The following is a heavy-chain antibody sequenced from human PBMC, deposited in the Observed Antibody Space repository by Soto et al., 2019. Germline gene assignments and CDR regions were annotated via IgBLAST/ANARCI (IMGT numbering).Heavy chain of an antibody. V-gene: IGHV5-10-1*01. CDR3: ARRGSDFWSGLDV. CDR1: GDNFTRYW. D-gene: IGHD3-3*01. CDR2: IDPTDSFT. Sequence: ESLTITCKSSGDNFTRYWIIWVRQMPGKGLEWMGNIDPTDSFTNYSPSFQGHVTISTDKSMSTAYLQWGTLKASDTAMYYCARRGSDFWSGLDVWGQGTTVTVSS. J-gene: IGHJ6*02.